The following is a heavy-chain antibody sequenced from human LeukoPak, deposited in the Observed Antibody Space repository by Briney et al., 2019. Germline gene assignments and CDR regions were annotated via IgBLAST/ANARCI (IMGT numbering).Heavy chain of an antibody. Sequence: ASVKVSCKASGYTFTGYYMHWVRQAPGQGLEWMRWINPNSGGTNYAQKFQGRVTMTRDTSISTAYMELSRLRSDDTAVYYCARSPLYDFWSGYSYDAFDIWGQGTMVTVSS. D-gene: IGHD3-3*01. V-gene: IGHV1-2*02. CDR1: GYTFTGYY. CDR2: INPNSGGT. J-gene: IGHJ3*02. CDR3: ARSPLYDFWSGYSYDAFDI.